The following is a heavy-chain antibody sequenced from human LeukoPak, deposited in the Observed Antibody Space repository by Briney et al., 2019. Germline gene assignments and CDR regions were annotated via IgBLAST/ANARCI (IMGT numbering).Heavy chain of an antibody. CDR3: ARETLSISWSREDY. V-gene: IGHV3-30*02. Sequence: GGSLRLSCAASGFTFSSYGMHWVRQAPGKGLEWVAFIRYDGSNKYYADSVKGRFTISRDNSKNTLYLQMNSLRAEDTAVYYCARETLSISWSREDYWGQGTLVTVSS. D-gene: IGHD6-13*01. CDR1: GFTFSSYG. J-gene: IGHJ4*02. CDR2: IRYDGSNK.